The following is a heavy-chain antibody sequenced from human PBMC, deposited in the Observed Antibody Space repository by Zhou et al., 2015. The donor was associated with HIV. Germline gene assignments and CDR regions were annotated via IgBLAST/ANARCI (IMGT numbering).Heavy chain of an antibody. CDR2: IIPMFDMA. CDR3: ARDAHDYGDRFDP. V-gene: IGHV1-69*17. D-gene: IGHD4-17*01. Sequence: QVQLVQSGAELKKPGASVRVSCQASGYIFTDYDFVWVRQGTGQGLEWMGGIIPMFDMANSAQKFRGRLIITADKSTRTAYMELSSLRYEDAAVYYCARDAHDYGDRFDPWGQGTLVTVSS. J-gene: IGHJ5*02. CDR1: GYIFTDYD.